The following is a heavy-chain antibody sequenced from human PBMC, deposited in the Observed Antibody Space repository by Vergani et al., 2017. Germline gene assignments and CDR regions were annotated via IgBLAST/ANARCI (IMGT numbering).Heavy chain of an antibody. D-gene: IGHD6-6*01. CDR3: ARDRYSWKIAAPTPFDY. CDR1: GGSISSYY. CDR2: IYYSGST. Sequence: QVQLQESGPGLVKPSQTLSLTCTVSGGSISSYYWSWIRQPPGKGLEWIGYIYYSGSTNYNPSLKSRVTISVDTSKNQFSLKLSSVTAADTAVYYCARDRYSWKIAAPTPFDYWGQGTLVTVSS. V-gene: IGHV4-59*01. J-gene: IGHJ4*02.